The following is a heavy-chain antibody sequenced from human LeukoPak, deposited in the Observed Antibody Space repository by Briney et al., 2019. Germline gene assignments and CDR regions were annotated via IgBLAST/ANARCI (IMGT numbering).Heavy chain of an antibody. J-gene: IGHJ4*02. CDR3: AKVVQYSSGWSFDY. Sequence: GGSLRLSCAASGFTFSSYAMHWVRQAPGKGLEWVAFIRYDGSNKYYADSVKGRFTISRDNSKNTLYLQMNSLRAEDTAVYYCAKVVQYSSGWSFDYWGQGTLVTVSS. D-gene: IGHD6-19*01. CDR2: IRYDGSNK. V-gene: IGHV3-30*02. CDR1: GFTFSSYA.